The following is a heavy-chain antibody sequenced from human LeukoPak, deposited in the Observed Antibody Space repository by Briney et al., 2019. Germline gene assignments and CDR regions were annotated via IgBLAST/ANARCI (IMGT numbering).Heavy chain of an antibody. CDR1: GYTFTAYY. J-gene: IGHJ4*02. CDR2: INPNSGGT. D-gene: IGHD3-10*01. CDR3: ARVSLYGSGSYLSY. Sequence: ASVKVSCKASGYTFTAYYIHWVRQAPGQGLEWMGWINPNSGGTIYEQKFQGRVILTRDTSISTAYMELNGLRSDDTAVYYCARVSLYGSGSYLSYWGQGSLVTVSS. V-gene: IGHV1-2*02.